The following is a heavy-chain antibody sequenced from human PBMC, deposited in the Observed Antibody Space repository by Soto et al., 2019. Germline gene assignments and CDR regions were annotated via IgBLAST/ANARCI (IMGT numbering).Heavy chain of an antibody. CDR3: ARLRGRVQYYYDSSDLTRGAFDI. Sequence: QVQLQESGPGLVKPSQTLSLTCTVSGGSISSGGYYWSWIRQHPGKGLEWIGYIYYSGSTYYNPSLKSRVTISVDTSKNQFSLKLSSVTAADTAVYYCARLRGRVQYYYDSSDLTRGAFDIWGQGTMVTVSS. D-gene: IGHD3-22*01. CDR1: GGSISSGGYY. J-gene: IGHJ3*02. CDR2: IYYSGST. V-gene: IGHV4-31*03.